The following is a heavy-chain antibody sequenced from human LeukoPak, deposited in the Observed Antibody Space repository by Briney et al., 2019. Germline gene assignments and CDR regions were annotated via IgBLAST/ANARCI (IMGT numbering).Heavy chain of an antibody. Sequence: GGSLRLSCAASGFTFSSYAMSWVRQAPGKGLEWVSAISGSGGNTYYADSVKGRFTISRDNSKNTLYLQMNSLRAEDTAVYHCASGGLWFGELFPCYWGQGTLVTVSS. CDR3: ASGGLWFGELFPCY. V-gene: IGHV3-23*01. J-gene: IGHJ4*02. D-gene: IGHD3-10*01. CDR1: GFTFSSYA. CDR2: ISGSGGNT.